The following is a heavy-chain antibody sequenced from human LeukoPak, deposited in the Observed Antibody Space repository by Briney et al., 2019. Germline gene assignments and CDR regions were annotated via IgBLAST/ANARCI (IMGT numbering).Heavy chain of an antibody. V-gene: IGHV4-4*07. CDR2: INPSGNS. Sequence: NPSETLSLTCTVSGGSISSYYWSWIRQPAGKGLEWIGRINPSGNSHYNPSLQSRVTMSVDTSTDQFSLRLSSVTAADTAVYYCARLNLPALKGAFDYWGQGTLVTVSS. CDR1: GGSISSYY. J-gene: IGHJ4*02. CDR3: ARLNLPALKGAFDY. D-gene: IGHD2-2*01.